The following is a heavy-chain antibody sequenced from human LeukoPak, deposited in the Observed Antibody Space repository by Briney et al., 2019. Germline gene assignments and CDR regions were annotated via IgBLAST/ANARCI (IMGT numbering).Heavy chain of an antibody. Sequence: SETLSLTCTVSGGSLSSGGYYWSWIRQPPGKGLEWIGYIYHSGSTYYNPSLKSRVTISVDRSKNQFSLKLSSVTAADTAVYYCARVVALEWYHNWFDPWGQGTLVTVSS. CDR2: IYHSGST. J-gene: IGHJ5*02. CDR3: ARVVALEWYHNWFDP. V-gene: IGHV4-30-2*01. CDR1: GGSLSSGGYY. D-gene: IGHD3-3*01.